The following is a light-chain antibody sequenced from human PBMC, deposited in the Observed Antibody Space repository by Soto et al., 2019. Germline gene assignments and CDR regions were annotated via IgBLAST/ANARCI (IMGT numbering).Light chain of an antibody. V-gene: IGKV2-30*01. CDR1: QTLVYSDGNIY. Sequence: DVVMTQSPLSLPVTLGQPASLSCRSSQTLVYSDGNIYLSWFHQRPGQSPRRLIYQVSSRDSGVPDRFSGSGSGTDFKLTISRVEAEDVGIYYCMQGTYWPGTFGQGTKVEIK. CDR2: QVS. J-gene: IGKJ1*01. CDR3: MQGTYWPGT.